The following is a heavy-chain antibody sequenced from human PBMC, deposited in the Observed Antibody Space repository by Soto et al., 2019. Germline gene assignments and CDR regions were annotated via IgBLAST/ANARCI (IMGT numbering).Heavy chain of an antibody. CDR3: ARGHESMMVTAPDY. J-gene: IGHJ4*02. Sequence: GGSLRLSCVASGFLFDTYGMHWVRQTPGKGLEWVAIISYDGSHKEYADSVKGRFAISRDNSENTLYLQMNNLGVEDTALYYCARGHESMMVTAPDYWGQGTLVTVSS. CDR2: ISYDGSHK. CDR1: GFLFDTYG. D-gene: IGHD2-21*02. V-gene: IGHV3-30*03.